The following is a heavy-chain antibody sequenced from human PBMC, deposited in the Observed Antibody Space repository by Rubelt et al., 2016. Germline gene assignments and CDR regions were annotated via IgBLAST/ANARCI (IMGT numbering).Heavy chain of an antibody. CDR2: IRDKTKSYST. J-gene: IGHJ4*02. CDR1: DHY. V-gene: IGHV3-72*01. D-gene: IGHD1-26*01. CDR3: TGSRSSLVDC. Sequence: DHYIEWVRQAPGKGLEWVGRIRDKTKSYSTEFAASVKGRFTISRDDSKNTAYLQMNSLKTEDTAVYYCTGSRSSLVDCWGQGTLVTVSS.